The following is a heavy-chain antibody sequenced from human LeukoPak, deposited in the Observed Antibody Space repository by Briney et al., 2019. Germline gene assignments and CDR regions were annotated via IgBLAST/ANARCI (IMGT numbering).Heavy chain of an antibody. D-gene: IGHD3-10*01. Sequence: SETLSLTCTVSGGSISSYYWSWIRQPPGKGLEWIGYIYYSGSTNYNPSLKSRVPISVDTSKTQFSLNLSSVTAADTAVYYCARLGPYYYGSGRGPFGWFDSWGQGTLVTVSS. V-gene: IGHV4-59*08. CDR2: IYYSGST. J-gene: IGHJ5*01. CDR1: GGSISSYY. CDR3: ARLGPYYYGSGRGPFGWFDS.